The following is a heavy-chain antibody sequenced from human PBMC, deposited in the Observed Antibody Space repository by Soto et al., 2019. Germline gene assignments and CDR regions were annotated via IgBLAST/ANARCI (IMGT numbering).Heavy chain of an antibody. J-gene: IGHJ2*01. V-gene: IGHV4-31*03. Sequence: QVQLQESGPGLVKPSETLSLTCTVSGASISSGVFYWSWVRQHPEKGLEWIAYIRDIGTTYYNPSLKSRLTISLDLSGSQFSLTMSSVTAADTAVYYCARAGSFGQIWYFDLWGRGTLVTVSS. CDR3: ARAGSFGQIWYFDL. CDR2: IRDIGTT. D-gene: IGHD5-18*01. CDR1: GASISSGVFY.